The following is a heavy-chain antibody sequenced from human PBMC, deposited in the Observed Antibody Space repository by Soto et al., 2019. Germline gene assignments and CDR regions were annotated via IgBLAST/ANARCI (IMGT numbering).Heavy chain of an antibody. CDR2: ISSSGSTI. J-gene: IGHJ6*02. D-gene: IGHD3-3*01. CDR1: GFTFSDYY. Sequence: GGSLRLSCAASGFTFSDYYMSWIRQAPGKGRGWVSYISSSGSTIYYADSVKGRFTISRDNAKNSLYLQMNSLRAEDTAVYYCARYTSTFGVVISYYYGMDVWGQGTTVTVSS. CDR3: ARYTSTFGVVISYYYGMDV. V-gene: IGHV3-11*01.